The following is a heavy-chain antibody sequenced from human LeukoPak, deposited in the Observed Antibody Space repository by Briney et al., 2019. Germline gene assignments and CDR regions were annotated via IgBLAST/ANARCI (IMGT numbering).Heavy chain of an antibody. V-gene: IGHV3-53*01. Sequence: PGGSLRLSCAASGFTVSSNYMSWVRQAPGKGLEWVSVIYSGGSTYYADSVKGRFTISRDNSKNTLYLQMNSLRAEDTAVYYCARDHRSPYGSGSYSVDYWGQGTLVTVSS. CDR2: IYSGGST. CDR1: GFTVSSNY. J-gene: IGHJ4*02. CDR3: ARDHRSPYGSGSYSVDY. D-gene: IGHD3-10*01.